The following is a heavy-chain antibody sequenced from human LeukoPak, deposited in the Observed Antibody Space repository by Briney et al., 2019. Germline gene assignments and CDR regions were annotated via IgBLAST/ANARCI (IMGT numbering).Heavy chain of an antibody. J-gene: IGHJ4*02. Sequence: GSSVTVSCKASGGTFSSYAISWVRQAPGQGLEWMGRIIPILGIANYAQKFQGRVTITADKSTSTAYMELSSLRSEDTAVYYCARLGDTYYYGSGSPYDYWGQGTLVTVSS. D-gene: IGHD3-10*01. CDR2: IIPILGIA. V-gene: IGHV1-69*04. CDR1: GGTFSSYA. CDR3: ARLGDTYYYGSGSPYDY.